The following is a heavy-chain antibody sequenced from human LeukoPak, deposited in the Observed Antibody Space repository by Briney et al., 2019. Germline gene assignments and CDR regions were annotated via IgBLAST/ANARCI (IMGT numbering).Heavy chain of an antibody. CDR3: ARGMLVAVAGSPEGNWFDP. CDR1: GYTFTSYG. J-gene: IGHJ5*02. Sequence: EASVKVSCKASGYTFTSYGIGWVRQAPGQGLEWMGWINPNSGGTNYAQKFQGRVTMTRDTSISTAYMELSRLRSDDTAVYYCARGMLVAVAGSPEGNWFDPWGQGTLVTVSS. D-gene: IGHD6-19*01. V-gene: IGHV1-2*02. CDR2: INPNSGGT.